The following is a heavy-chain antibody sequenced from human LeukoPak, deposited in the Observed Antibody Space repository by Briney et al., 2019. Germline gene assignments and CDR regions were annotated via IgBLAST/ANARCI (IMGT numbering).Heavy chain of an antibody. V-gene: IGHV4-59*01. Sequence: SSETLSLTCTVSGGSISSYYWSWIRQPPGKGLEWIGYFYYSGSTNYNPSLKSRVTISVETSKNQFSLKLSSVTAADTAVYYCARVTGYMIEDYFDYWGQGTLVTVSS. CDR3: ARVTGYMIEDYFDY. CDR1: GGSISSYY. J-gene: IGHJ4*02. CDR2: FYYSGST. D-gene: IGHD3-22*01.